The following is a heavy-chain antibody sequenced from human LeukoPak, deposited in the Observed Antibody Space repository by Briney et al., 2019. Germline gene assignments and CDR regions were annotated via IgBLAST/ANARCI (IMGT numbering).Heavy chain of an antibody. V-gene: IGHV1-18*01. J-gene: IGHJ6*02. D-gene: IGHD6-19*01. CDR2: ISPYNGNT. Sequence: GASVKVSCKASGYNFISYGISWVRQAPGQGREWMGWISPYNGNTNYAQKLQGRVTMTTDTPTSRAHMELRSLRSDDTAVYYCARAWVSAWPLYKYYYGMDVWGQGTTVAVPS. CDR1: GYNFISYG. CDR3: ARAWVSAWPLYKYYYGMDV.